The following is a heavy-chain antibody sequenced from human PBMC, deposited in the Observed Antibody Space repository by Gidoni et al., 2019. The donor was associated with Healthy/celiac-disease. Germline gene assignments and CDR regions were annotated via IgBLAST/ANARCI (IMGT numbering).Heavy chain of an antibody. CDR1: GGSISRGGYY. CDR3: ARVGRVPADHFDY. D-gene: IGHD2-2*01. V-gene: IGHV4-31*03. Sequence: QVQLQESGPGLVKPSQTLSLTCTVSGGSISRGGYYWSWSRQHPGKGLEWIVYIYYRGSNYYNPSLKSRVTISVDTSKNQFSLNLSSVTAADTAVYYCARVGRVPADHFDYWVQGTLVTVSS. J-gene: IGHJ4*02. CDR2: IYYRGSN.